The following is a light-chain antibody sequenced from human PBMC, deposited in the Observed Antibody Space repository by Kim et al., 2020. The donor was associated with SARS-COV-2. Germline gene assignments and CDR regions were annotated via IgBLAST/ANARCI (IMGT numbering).Light chain of an antibody. CDR3: AAWDDSLNGYVV. J-gene: IGLJ2*01. V-gene: IGLV1-44*01. Sequence: ELTQPPSASGTPGQRVTISCSGSSSNIGSNTVNWYQQLPGTAPKLLIYSINQRPSGVPDRFSGSKSGTSASLAISGLQSEDEADYYCAAWDDSLNGYVVFGGGTQLTVL. CDR1: SSNIGSNT. CDR2: SIN.